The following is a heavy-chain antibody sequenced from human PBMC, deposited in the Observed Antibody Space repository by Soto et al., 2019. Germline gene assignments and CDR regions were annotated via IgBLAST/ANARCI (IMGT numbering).Heavy chain of an antibody. V-gene: IGHV4-39*01. CDR1: NGSISSRSSY. D-gene: IGHD4-17*01. CDR2: IYYIGNT. CDR3: GGQDYGAKGYYFEN. J-gene: IGHJ4*02. Sequence: QLQLQESGSGLVKPSETLSLTCIVSNGSISSRSSYGGWIRKTPGKGLEWIGSIYYIGNTYYNPSQKSRVNISIDTSKTQFSLKMNSGTAAATAVYFCGGQDYGAKGYYFENWGQGALVTVSS.